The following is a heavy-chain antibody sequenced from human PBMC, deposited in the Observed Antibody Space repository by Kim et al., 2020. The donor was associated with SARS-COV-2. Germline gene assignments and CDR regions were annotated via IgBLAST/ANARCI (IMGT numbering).Heavy chain of an antibody. CDR2: ISSSSSYT. CDR1: GFTFSDYY. D-gene: IGHD6-19*01. Sequence: GGSLRLSCAASGFTFSDYYMSWIRQAPGKGLEWVSYISSSSSYTNYADSVKGRFTISRDNAKNSLYLQMNSLRAEDTAVYYCARVSQIRLAGTRAFDIWGQGTMVTVSS. V-gene: IGHV3-11*05. J-gene: IGHJ3*02. CDR3: ARVSQIRLAGTRAFDI.